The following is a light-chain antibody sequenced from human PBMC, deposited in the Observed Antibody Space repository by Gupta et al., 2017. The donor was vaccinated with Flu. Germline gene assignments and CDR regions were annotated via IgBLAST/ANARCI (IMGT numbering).Light chain of an antibody. V-gene: IGKV4-1*01. J-gene: IGKJ1*01. CDR3: QQYYSTLSWT. CDR1: QSVLYSSNNKNY. CDR2: WAS. Sequence: DIVMTQSPDPLAVSLGETAPTQCKSSQSVLYSSNNKNYLAWYQQKPGQPPKLLIYWASTRESGVPDRFSGSGSGTDFTLTISSLQAEDVAVYYCQQYYSTLSWTFGQGTKVEIK.